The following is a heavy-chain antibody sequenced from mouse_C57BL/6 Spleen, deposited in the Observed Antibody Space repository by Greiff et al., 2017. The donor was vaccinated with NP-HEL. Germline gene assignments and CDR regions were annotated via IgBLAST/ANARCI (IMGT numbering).Heavy chain of an antibody. D-gene: IGHD2-3*01. CDR1: GFSLTSYG. V-gene: IGHV2-5*01. CDR2: IWRGGST. Sequence: VMLVESGPGLVQPSQSLSITCTVSGFSLTSYGVHWVRQSPGKGLEWLGVIWRGGSTDYNAAFMSRLSITKDNSKSQVFFKMNSLQADDTAIYYCAKKGGIDDGYYVGAMDYWGQGTSVTVSS. CDR3: AKKGGIDDGYYVGAMDY. J-gene: IGHJ4*01.